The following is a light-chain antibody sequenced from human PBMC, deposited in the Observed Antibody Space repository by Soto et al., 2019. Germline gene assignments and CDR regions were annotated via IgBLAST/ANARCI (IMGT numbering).Light chain of an antibody. Sequence: IVVTQSPLSLPVTPGEPASSSFISRQILLLSNGYNYLDWYLQKPGQSPQLLIYLGSNRASGVPDRFRGSGSGTDFTLKISRVEAEDVGVYYCMQSLQTSITFGQGTRLEIK. V-gene: IGKV2-28*01. CDR1: QILLLSNGYNY. CDR3: MQSLQTSIT. J-gene: IGKJ5*01. CDR2: LGS.